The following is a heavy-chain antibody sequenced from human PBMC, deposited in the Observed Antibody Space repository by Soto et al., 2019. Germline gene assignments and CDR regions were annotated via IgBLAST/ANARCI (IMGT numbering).Heavy chain of an antibody. CDR2: ISNSSSYI. Sequence: GGSLRLSCAASGFTFSSYSMNWVRQAPGKGLEWVSSISNSSSYIYYADSVKGRFTISRDNAKNSLYLQMNSLRAEDTALYSCATGWTPLTTRYYGLDVWGQGTTVTLSS. CDR3: ATGWTPLTTRYYGLDV. D-gene: IGHD1-1*01. CDR1: GFTFSSYS. J-gene: IGHJ6*02. V-gene: IGHV3-21*01.